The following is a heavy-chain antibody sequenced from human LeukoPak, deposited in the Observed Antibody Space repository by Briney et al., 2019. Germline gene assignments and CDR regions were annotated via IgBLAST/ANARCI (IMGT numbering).Heavy chain of an antibody. J-gene: IGHJ4*02. Sequence: GRSLRLSCAASGFTFSSYGMHWVRQAPGKGLEWVAIIWYDGSNEYYADSVRGRFTISRDNSKNTLYLQMNSLRAEDTAVYYCARALWPYYFDYWGQGTLVTVSS. CDR3: ARALWPYYFDY. CDR2: IWYDGSNE. CDR1: GFTFSSYG. V-gene: IGHV3-33*01. D-gene: IGHD2-21*01.